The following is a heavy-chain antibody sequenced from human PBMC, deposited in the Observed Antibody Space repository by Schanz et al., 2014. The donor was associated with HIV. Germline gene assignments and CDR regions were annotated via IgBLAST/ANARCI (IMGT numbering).Heavy chain of an antibody. CDR1: GYTFSHYG. J-gene: IGHJ4*02. CDR2: VKPNNGDT. CDR3: ARNRYSLLPFDY. V-gene: IGHV1-2*02. D-gene: IGHD1-26*01. Sequence: QVQLVQSGAEVKKPGASVTVSCKTSGYTFSHYGVSWVRQAPGQGLEWMGWVKPNNGDTYYPQKFRGRVTMTRDTSITTASLELSGLTSDDTAVYFCARNRYSLLPFDYWGQGTLVTVSS.